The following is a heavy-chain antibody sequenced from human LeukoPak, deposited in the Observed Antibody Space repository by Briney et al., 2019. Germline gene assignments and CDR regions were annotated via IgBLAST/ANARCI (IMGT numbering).Heavy chain of an antibody. CDR1: GGSISNYY. J-gene: IGHJ3*02. D-gene: IGHD3-22*01. CDR3: ARGYDSSYDAFDI. CDR2: IYYSGST. V-gene: IGHV4-59*01. Sequence: PSETLSLTCTVSGGSISNYYWSWIRQPPGKGLEWIGYIYYSGSTNYNPSLKSRVTISVDTSKNQFSLKLNSVTAADTAVYYCARGYDSSYDAFDIWGLGTMVTVSS.